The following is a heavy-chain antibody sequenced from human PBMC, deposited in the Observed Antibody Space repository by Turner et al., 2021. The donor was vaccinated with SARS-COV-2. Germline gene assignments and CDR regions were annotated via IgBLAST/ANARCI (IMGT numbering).Heavy chain of an antibody. D-gene: IGHD3-10*01. J-gene: IGHJ4*02. CDR3: ARQGSGSYYAVPHY. V-gene: IGHV4-39*01. Sequence: QLQLQESGPGLGKPSETLSLTCTVSGGSISSSYYYWGWIRQPPGKGLEWLGSIYYRGSTYYNPAPKSRVTISVDTSKNQFSLKLSSVTAADTAVYYCARQGSGSYYAVPHYWGRGTLVTVSS. CDR1: GGSISSSYYY. CDR2: IYYRGST.